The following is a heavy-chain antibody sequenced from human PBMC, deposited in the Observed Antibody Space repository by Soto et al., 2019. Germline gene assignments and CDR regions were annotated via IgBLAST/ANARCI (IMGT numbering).Heavy chain of an antibody. CDR2: INHSGST. CDR3: AREDIAVAGNDY. V-gene: IGHV4-34*01. J-gene: IGHJ4*02. CDR1: GGSFSGYY. Sequence: SETLSLTCAVYGGSFSGYYWSWIRQPPGKGLEWIGEINHSGSTNYNPSLKSRVTISVDTSKNQFSLKLSSVTAADTAVYYCAREDIAVAGNDYWGQGTLVTVSS. D-gene: IGHD6-19*01.